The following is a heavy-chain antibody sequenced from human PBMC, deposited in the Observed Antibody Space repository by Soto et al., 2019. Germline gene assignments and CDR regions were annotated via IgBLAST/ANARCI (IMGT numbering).Heavy chain of an antibody. V-gene: IGHV4-31*03. CDR2: IYYSGST. CDR3: AREHRGYSYGLPYYYGMDV. J-gene: IGHJ6*02. CDR1: GGSISSGGYY. Sequence: SETLSLTCTVSGGSISSGGYYWSWIRQHPGKGLEWIGYIYYSGSTYYNPSLKSRVTISVDRSKNQFSPKLSSVTAADTAVYYCAREHRGYSYGLPYYYGMDVWGQGTTVTVSS. D-gene: IGHD5-18*01.